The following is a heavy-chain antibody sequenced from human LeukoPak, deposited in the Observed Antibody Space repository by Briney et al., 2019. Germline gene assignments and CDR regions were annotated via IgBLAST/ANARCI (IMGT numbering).Heavy chain of an antibody. CDR3: ARDLRGGWYHFDY. V-gene: IGHV4-59*12. CDR2: IYYSGST. D-gene: IGHD6-19*01. CDR1: GGSMSGYF. Sequence: SETLSLTCTVSGGSMSGYFWSWIRQPPGKGLEWIGHIYYSGSTNYNPSLKSRVTISVDTSNNQFSLRLTSVTAADTAVYYCARDLRGGWYHFDYWGQGTLVTVSS. J-gene: IGHJ4*02.